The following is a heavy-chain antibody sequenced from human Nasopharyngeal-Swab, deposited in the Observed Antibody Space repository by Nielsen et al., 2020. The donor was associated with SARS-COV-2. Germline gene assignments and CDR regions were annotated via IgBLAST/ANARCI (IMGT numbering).Heavy chain of an antibody. D-gene: IGHD3-3*01. CDR2: ISYDGSNK. J-gene: IGHJ4*02. V-gene: IGHV3-30*18. Sequence: WIRQPPEKGLEWVAVISYDGSNKYYADSVKGRFTISRDNSKNTLYLQMNSLRAEDTAVYYCAKDTPPPNTYYDFWSGYYGLDYWGQGTLVTVSS. CDR3: AKDTPPPNTYYDFWSGYYGLDY.